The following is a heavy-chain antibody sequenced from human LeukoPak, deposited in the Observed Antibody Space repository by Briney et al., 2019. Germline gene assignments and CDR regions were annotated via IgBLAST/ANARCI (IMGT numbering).Heavy chain of an antibody. Sequence: GGSLRLSCAASGFTFSSYAMSWVRQAPGKGLEWVSGISGSGGSTYYADSVKGRFTISRDNSKNTLYLQMNSLRAEDTAVYYCAKDLLCSALQLWALDYWGQGTLVTVSS. CDR1: GFTFSSYA. V-gene: IGHV3-23*01. CDR2: ISGSGGST. D-gene: IGHD5-18*01. J-gene: IGHJ4*02. CDR3: AKDLLCSALQLWALDY.